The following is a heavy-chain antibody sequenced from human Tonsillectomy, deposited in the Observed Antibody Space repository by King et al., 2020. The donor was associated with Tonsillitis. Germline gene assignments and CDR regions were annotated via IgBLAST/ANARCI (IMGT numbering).Heavy chain of an antibody. CDR1: GYSFTSYW. D-gene: IGHD5-18*01. Sequence: EQLVQSGAEVKKPGEALKISCKGSGYSFTSYWIGWVGRMPGKGLEWMGIIYPGDSDNRYSPAFQGQVTISADESVNTAYLQWSSLEASDTAIYYCVRRPDTTMVRDWYFDLWGRGTLAT. J-gene: IGHJ2*01. CDR3: VRRPDTTMVRDWYFDL. CDR2: IYPGDSDN. V-gene: IGHV5-51*03.